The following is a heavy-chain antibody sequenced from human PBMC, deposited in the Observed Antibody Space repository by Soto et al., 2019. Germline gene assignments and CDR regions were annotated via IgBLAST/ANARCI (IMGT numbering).Heavy chain of an antibody. CDR1: GYSISSSTYY. J-gene: IGHJ5*02. CDR3: VRYHLRSRWFDP. CDR2: IYYTGNT. Sequence: SETLSLTCTVSGYSISSSTYYWVWIRQPPGKGLEWIGNIYYTGNTWYNPSLKSRVTISDDTSKNQFSLKLSSVTAADTAVYYCVRYHLRSRWFDPWGQGILVTVSS. V-gene: IGHV4-39*01.